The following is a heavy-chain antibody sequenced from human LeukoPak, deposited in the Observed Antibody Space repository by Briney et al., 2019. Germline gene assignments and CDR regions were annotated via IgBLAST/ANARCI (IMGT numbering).Heavy chain of an antibody. CDR1: GGTFNNDA. CDR3: ASLHCIDACHIRDR. CDR2: MIPVLNTA. Sequence: SVKVSCKASGGTFNNDAISWVRQAPGQGFEWMGQMIPVLNTADYAQKFEGKITISADTSTNTAYMELSSLRPEDTAVYYCASLHCIDACHIRDRWGQGTLVTVSS. D-gene: IGHD2-2*01. J-gene: IGHJ5*02. V-gene: IGHV1-69*04.